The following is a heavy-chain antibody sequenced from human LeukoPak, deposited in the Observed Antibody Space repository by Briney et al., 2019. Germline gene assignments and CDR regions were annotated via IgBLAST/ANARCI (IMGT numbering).Heavy chain of an antibody. D-gene: IGHD1-26*01. V-gene: IGHV1-69*01. Sequence: SVKVSCKASGGTFSSYGINWVRQAPGQGLEWMGGIIPIFGSSNYAQKFQGRVTITADESTSTAYMELSSLRSEDTAVYYCARKGRVGATWGYYFDYWGQGTLVTVSS. CDR2: IIPIFGSS. CDR3: ARKGRVGATWGYYFDY. CDR1: GGTFSSYG. J-gene: IGHJ4*02.